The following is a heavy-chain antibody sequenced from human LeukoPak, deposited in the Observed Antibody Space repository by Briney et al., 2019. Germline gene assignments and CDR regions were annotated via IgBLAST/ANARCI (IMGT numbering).Heavy chain of an antibody. Sequence: GASVKVSCKASGGTFSSYAISWVRQAPGQGLEWMGGIIPIFGTANHAQKFQGRVTITADESTSTAYMELSSLRSEDTAVYYCARDRIRGYSYGLCYWGQGTLVTVSS. CDR3: ARDRIRGYSYGLCY. D-gene: IGHD5-18*01. CDR1: GGTFSSYA. J-gene: IGHJ4*02. V-gene: IGHV1-69*13. CDR2: IIPIFGTA.